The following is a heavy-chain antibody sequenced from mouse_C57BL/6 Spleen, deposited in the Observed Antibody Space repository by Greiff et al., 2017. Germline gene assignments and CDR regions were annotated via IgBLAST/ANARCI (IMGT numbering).Heavy chain of an antibody. CDR3: ARGTTFPWFAY. CDR2: IHPNSGST. J-gene: IGHJ3*01. D-gene: IGHD1-1*01. Sequence: VQLQQSGAELVKPGASVKLSCKASGYTFTSYWMHWVKQRPGQGLEWIGMIHPNSGSTNYNEKFKSKATLTVDKSSSTAYMQLSSLTSEDSAVYYCARGTTFPWFAYWGQGTLVTVSA. V-gene: IGHV1-64*01. CDR1: GYTFTSYW.